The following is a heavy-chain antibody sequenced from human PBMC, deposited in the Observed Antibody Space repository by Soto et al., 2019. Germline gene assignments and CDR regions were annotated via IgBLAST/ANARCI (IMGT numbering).Heavy chain of an antibody. J-gene: IGHJ6*02. Sequence: GGSLRLSCAASGFTVSSNYMSWVRQAPGKGLEWVSVIYSGGSTYYADSVKGRFTISRDNSKNTLYLQVNSLRAEDTAVYYCARVGIAAAVPYYYYGMDVWGQGTTVTVSS. CDR3: ARVGIAAAVPYYYYGMDV. V-gene: IGHV3-53*01. CDR1: GFTVSSNY. D-gene: IGHD6-13*01. CDR2: IYSGGST.